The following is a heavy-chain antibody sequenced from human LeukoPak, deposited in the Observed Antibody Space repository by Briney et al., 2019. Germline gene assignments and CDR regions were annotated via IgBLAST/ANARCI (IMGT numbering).Heavy chain of an antibody. J-gene: IGHJ6*02. CDR2: IYYSGST. CDR3: ARDSPGQLPGYYYYGMDV. Sequence: PSETLSLTCTVSGGSISSGGYYWSWIRQHPGKGLEWIGYIYYSGSTYSNPSLKSRVTISVDTSKNQFSLKLSSVTAADTAVYYCARDSPGQLPGYYYYGMDVWGQGTTVTVSS. CDR1: GGSISSGGYY. V-gene: IGHV4-31*03. D-gene: IGHD2-2*01.